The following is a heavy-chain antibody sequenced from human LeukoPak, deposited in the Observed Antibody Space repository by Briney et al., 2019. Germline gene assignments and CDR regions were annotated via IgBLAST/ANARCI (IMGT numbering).Heavy chain of an antibody. V-gene: IGHV3-7*01. CDR3: ARLSAYYYGSYFYYYMDV. Sequence: GGSLRLSCAASGFTFSSHWMTWVRQLPGKGPEWVANIRQDESERYFADSVKGRFTISRDNAKKSVYLHMSSLRAEDTALYYCARLSAYYYGSYFYYYMDVWGKGTTVTVSS. CDR1: GFTFSSHW. CDR2: IRQDESER. J-gene: IGHJ6*03. D-gene: IGHD3-10*01.